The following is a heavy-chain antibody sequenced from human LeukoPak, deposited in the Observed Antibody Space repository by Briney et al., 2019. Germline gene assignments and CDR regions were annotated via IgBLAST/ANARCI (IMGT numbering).Heavy chain of an antibody. Sequence: SETLSLTCTVSGGSISSSSYYWGWIRQPPGKGLEWIGSIYYSGSTYYNPSLKSRVTISVDTSKNQFSLKLSSVTAADTAVYYCARGSGGWHQRQSEVLYWGQGTLVTVSS. V-gene: IGHV4-39*07. J-gene: IGHJ4*02. CDR3: ARGSGGWHQRQSEVLY. CDR2: IYYSGST. D-gene: IGHD1-1*01. CDR1: GGSISSSSYY.